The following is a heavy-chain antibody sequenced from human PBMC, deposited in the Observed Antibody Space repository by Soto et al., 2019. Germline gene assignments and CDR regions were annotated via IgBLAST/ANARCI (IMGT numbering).Heavy chain of an antibody. CDR2: ISYDGSNK. CDR3: AREAAGMGDRWFDP. Sequence: QVQLVESGGGVVQPGRSLRLSCAASGFTFSSYAMHWVRQAPGKGLEWVAVISYDGSNKYYADSVKGRFTISRDNSKNTLYLQMNSLRAEDTAVYYCAREAAGMGDRWFDPWGQGTLVTVSS. J-gene: IGHJ5*02. CDR1: GFTFSSYA. D-gene: IGHD6-13*01. V-gene: IGHV3-30-3*01.